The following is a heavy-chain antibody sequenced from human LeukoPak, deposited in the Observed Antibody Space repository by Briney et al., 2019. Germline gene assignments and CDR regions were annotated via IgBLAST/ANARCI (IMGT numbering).Heavy chain of an antibody. CDR2: ISSSSSYI. CDR3: ARGATAVADPIELDY. D-gene: IGHD6-19*01. Sequence: PGGSLRLSCAASGFTFSSYSMNWVRQAPGKGLEWVSSISSSSSYIYYADSVKGRFTISRDNAKNSLYLQMNGLRAEDTAVYYCARGATAVADPIELDYWGQGTLVTVSS. V-gene: IGHV3-21*01. CDR1: GFTFSSYS. J-gene: IGHJ4*02.